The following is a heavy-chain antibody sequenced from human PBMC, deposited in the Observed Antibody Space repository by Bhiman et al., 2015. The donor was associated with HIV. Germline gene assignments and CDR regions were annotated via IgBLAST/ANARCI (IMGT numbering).Heavy chain of an antibody. Sequence: QVHLEEAGGGVVQPGRSLRLSCAASGFTFSTFGMHWVRQAPGKGLEWVSVISYDGTNKFYADSVKGRFTVSRDQSRNTLYLQMNSLRPEDTAVYYCARDHFSYVDRSMVGDAFDIWGQGTMVTVSS. D-gene: IGHD5-18*01. CDR1: GFTFSTFG. V-gene: IGHV3-30*03. J-gene: IGHJ3*02. CDR2: ISYDGTNK. CDR3: ARDHFSYVDRSMVGDAFDI.